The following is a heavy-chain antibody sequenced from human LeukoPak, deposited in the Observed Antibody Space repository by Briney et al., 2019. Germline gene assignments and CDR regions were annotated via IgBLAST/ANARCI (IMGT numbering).Heavy chain of an antibody. CDR3: ARGYYGDKLPYFDY. CDR2: INHSGST. D-gene: IGHD4-17*01. Sequence: SETLSLTCAVYGGSFSGYYWSRIRQPPGKGLEWIGEINHSGSTNYNPSLKSRVTISVDTSKNQFSLKLSSVTAADTAVYYCARGYYGDKLPYFDYWGQGTLVTVSS. CDR1: GGSFSGYY. V-gene: IGHV4-34*01. J-gene: IGHJ4*02.